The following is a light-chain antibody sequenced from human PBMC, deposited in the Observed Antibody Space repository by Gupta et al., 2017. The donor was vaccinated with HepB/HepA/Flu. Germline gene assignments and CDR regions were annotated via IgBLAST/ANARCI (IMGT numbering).Light chain of an antibody. V-gene: IGKV1-39*01. CDR1: DNVKTY. CDR2: TAS. Sequence: DIQMTQSPSSLSASVGDRVTITCRASDNVKTYVNWYQQKPGRAPEVLIYTASFLQTGVPSRFSGGGSGTDFTLTINNLRREDSATYFCQQSFQYPRTFGQGTTVEI. CDR3: QQSFQYPRT. J-gene: IGKJ1*01.